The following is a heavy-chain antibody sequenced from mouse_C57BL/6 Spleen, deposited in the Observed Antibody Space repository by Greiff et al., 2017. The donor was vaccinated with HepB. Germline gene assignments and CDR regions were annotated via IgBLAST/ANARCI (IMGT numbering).Heavy chain of an antibody. CDR1: GYTFTSYW. V-gene: IGHV1-64*01. Sequence: QVQLQQPGAELVKPGASVKLSCKASGYTFTSYWMHWVKQRPGQGLEWIGMIHPNSGSTNYNEKFKSKATLTVDKSSSTAYMQLSSLTSEDSAVEYCARTMTTVVARNWYFDVWGTGTTVTVSS. CDR3: ARTMTTVVARNWYFDV. CDR2: IHPNSGST. J-gene: IGHJ1*03. D-gene: IGHD1-1*01.